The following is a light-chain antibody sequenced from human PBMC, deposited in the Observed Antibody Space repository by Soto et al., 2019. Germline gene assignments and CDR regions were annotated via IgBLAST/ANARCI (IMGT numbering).Light chain of an antibody. CDR1: QNVRGNN. Sequence: EIVLTHSPGTLSLSPCQRATLSFRASQNVRGNNLAWYQQKPGQAPRLLIYGASSRATGIPDRFSGSGYGTDFTLSCSRREYADVAVYYCEQCGSAGTLGEGTKVDIK. CDR2: GAS. CDR3: EQCGSAGT. J-gene: IGKJ1*01. V-gene: IGKV3-20*01.